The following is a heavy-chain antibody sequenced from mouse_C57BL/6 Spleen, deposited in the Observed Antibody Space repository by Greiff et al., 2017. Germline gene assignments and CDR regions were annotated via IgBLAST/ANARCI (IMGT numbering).Heavy chain of an antibody. V-gene: IGHV5-16*01. J-gene: IGHJ4*01. Sequence: EVMLVESEGGLVQPGSSMKLSCTASGFTFSDYYMAWVRQVPEKGLEWVANINYDGSSTYYLDSLKSRFIISRDNAKNILYLQMSSLKSEDTATYYCARDRDGGYAMDYWGQGTSVTVSS. CDR2: INYDGSST. CDR3: ARDRDGGYAMDY. CDR1: GFTFSDYY.